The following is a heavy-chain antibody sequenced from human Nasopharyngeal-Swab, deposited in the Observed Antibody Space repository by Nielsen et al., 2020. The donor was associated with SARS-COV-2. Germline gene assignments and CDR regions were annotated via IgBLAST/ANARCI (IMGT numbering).Heavy chain of an antibody. V-gene: IGHV4-59*11. CDR1: GVSITSQY. CDR2: ISHNSGT. CDR3: AKEGATGWFDP. J-gene: IGHJ5*02. Sequence: SETLSLTCTVSGVSITSQYWSWNRQPPGKGLEWIGYISHNSGTSYNPSLKSRVTMFMDTSKYQFSLRLTSVTAADTAVYYCAKEGATGWFDPCGQGTLVTVSS.